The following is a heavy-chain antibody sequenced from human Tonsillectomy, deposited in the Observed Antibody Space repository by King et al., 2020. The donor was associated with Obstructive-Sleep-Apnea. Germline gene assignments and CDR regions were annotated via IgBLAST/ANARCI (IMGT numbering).Heavy chain of an antibody. CDR2: IYSGGST. CDR3: AREGKGLCAFDI. CDR1: GFTVSINY. Sequence: VQLVESGGGLVQPGGSLRLSCASSGFTVSINYMSWVRQAPGKGLEWVSVIYSGGSTYYADSVKGRFTISRHNSKNTLYLQMNILRAEDTAVYYWAREGKGLCAFDIWGQGTMVTVSS. D-gene: IGHD3/OR15-3a*01. J-gene: IGHJ3*02. V-gene: IGHV3-53*04.